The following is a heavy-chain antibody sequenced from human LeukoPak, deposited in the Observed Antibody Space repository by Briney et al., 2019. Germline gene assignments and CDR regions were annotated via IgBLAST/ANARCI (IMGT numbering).Heavy chain of an antibody. J-gene: IGHJ6*03. CDR3: ARDFSSSSTVYYYYYMDV. V-gene: IGHV4-39*07. CDR2: ISYSGTT. Sequence: SETLSLTCTVSGGSISSRPYYWGWVRQPPGKGLEWIGTISYSGTTYYSPSLKSRVTISLDASKNQFSLKLSSVTAADTAIYYCARDFSSSSTVYYYYYMDVWGKGTTVTVSS. CDR1: GGSISSRPYY. D-gene: IGHD6-6*01.